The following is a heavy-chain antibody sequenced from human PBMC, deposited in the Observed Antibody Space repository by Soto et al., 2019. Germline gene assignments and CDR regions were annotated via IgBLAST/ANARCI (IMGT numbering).Heavy chain of an antibody. CDR2: IYWDDDK. V-gene: IGHV2-5*02. D-gene: IGHD3-3*01. J-gene: IGHJ4*02. Sequence: QITLNESGPTVVRPTEPLTLTCRFSGFSLTTSGVGVGWIRQSPGKAPEWLALIYWDDDKRYSAALKSRLTITKATSKNQVVLTVSDLDPTDTATYYCAHRVLRTVFGLVTTTAIYFDFWGQGTPVAVSS. CDR3: AHRVLRTVFGLVTTTAIYFDF. CDR1: GFSLTTSGVG.